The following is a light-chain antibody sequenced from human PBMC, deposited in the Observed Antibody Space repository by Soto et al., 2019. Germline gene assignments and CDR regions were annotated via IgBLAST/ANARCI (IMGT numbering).Light chain of an antibody. CDR3: QQYNNWPRT. CDR1: QSVSSN. V-gene: IGKV3-15*01. Sequence: EIVMTQSPATLSVSPGERATLSCRASQSVSSNLAWYQQKPGQAPRPLIYGASTRATGIPARFSGSGSGTEFPLTISSLQSEDIAVYYCQQYNNWPRTFGQGTKVDIK. J-gene: IGKJ1*01. CDR2: GAS.